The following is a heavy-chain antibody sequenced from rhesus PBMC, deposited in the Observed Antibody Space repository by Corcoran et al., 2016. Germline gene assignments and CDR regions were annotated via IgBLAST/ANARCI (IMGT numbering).Heavy chain of an antibody. CDR2: IYGRGGST. D-gene: IGHD5-12*01. CDR1: GGAISDSYY. V-gene: IGHV4-106*01. Sequence: QVQLQESGPGLVKPSETLSLTCAVSGGAISDSYYWSWIRKPPGKGLEWIGYIYGRGGSTYSNPALKRRVPISTDTSKNQFSLKLSSVTAADTAVYYCAREDSYTNFDYWGQGVLVTVSS. J-gene: IGHJ4*01. CDR3: AREDSYTNFDY.